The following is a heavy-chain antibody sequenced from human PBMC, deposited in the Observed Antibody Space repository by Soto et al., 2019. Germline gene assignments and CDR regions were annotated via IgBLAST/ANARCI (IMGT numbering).Heavy chain of an antibody. J-gene: IGHJ6*03. CDR3: AKYAGNYYHYYYMDA. V-gene: IGHV3-23*01. CDR1: EFTSSRYA. CDR2: ISGTGDST. Sequence: EVQLLESGGGLVQPGGSLRLSCAGSEFTSSRYALSWVRKAPGEGLEWVSGISGTGDSTYYADSVKGRFTVSRDNSKNTLYLQMHSLRAEDTAVYYCAKYAGNYYHYYYMDAWGKGTTVTVSS. D-gene: IGHD6-13*01.